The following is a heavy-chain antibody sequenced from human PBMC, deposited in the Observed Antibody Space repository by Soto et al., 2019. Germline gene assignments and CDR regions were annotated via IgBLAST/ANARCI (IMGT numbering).Heavy chain of an antibody. D-gene: IGHD3-10*01. V-gene: IGHV3-74*01. Sequence: EVQVVESGGGLVQPGGSLRLSCAASGFSLGNFWMHWVRQAPGKGLVWVSRINPEATTITYADPVKGRFTISRDNAQNTVYLQMSSLPVADSAVYSSTKDTFGGHDSWGQGTLVTVS. CDR3: TKDTFGGHDS. CDR2: INPEATTI. J-gene: IGHJ4*02. CDR1: GFSLGNFW.